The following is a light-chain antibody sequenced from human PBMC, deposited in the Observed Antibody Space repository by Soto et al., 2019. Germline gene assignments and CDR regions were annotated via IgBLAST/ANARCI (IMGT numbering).Light chain of an antibody. V-gene: IGKV3-15*01. Sequence: LSVSPGETATLSCRASQSVAGNLAWYQQKPGQPPRLLIYGVSTRATGVPARFSGSGSGTDFTLTISRLEPEDFAVYYCQQSDTFGQGTRLEIK. CDR2: GVS. J-gene: IGKJ5*01. CDR1: QSVAGN. CDR3: QQSDT.